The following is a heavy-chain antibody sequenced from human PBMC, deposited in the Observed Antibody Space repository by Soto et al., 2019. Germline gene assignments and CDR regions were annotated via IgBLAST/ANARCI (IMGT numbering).Heavy chain of an antibody. CDR3: GRWGGAAGRYFMDV. V-gene: IGHV3-72*01. CDR2: IRNKANSYTT. Sequence: EVLLVESGGDLVQPGGSLRLSCAASGFTFSDHYMDWVRQAPGKGLEWVGGIRNKANSYTTEYAASVKGRFTISSDESNNSLYLQMIRLKPEDTAVYYCGRWGGAAGRYFMDVWGKGTTVTVSS. CDR1: GFTFSDHY. D-gene: IGHD6-13*01. J-gene: IGHJ6*03.